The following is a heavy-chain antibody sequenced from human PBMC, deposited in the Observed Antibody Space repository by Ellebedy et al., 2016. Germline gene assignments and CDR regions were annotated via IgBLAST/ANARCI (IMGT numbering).Heavy chain of an antibody. CDR1: GFSISRYW. Sequence: HTGGSLRLSCAASGFSISRYWVHWVRQVPGMGLVWISRVTSDGSETVYAESVKGRFTLSRDTAKNTLYLEMNSLRHEDTAVYYCVRDGGFGTPFDYWGQGTLVTVSS. CDR2: VTSDGSET. CDR3: VRDGGFGTPFDY. D-gene: IGHD3-10*01. V-gene: IGHV3-74*01. J-gene: IGHJ4*02.